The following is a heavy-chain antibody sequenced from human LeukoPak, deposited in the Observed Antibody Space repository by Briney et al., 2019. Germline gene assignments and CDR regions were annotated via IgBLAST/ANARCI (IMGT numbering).Heavy chain of an antibody. CDR1: GGSVSSYY. J-gene: IGHJ4*02. CDR3: ARVDSSNWYEYRGYFDY. Sequence: SETLSLTCTVSGGSVSSYYWSWIRQPPGKGLEWIGYIYYSGSINYNPSLKSRVTISVDTSKNQFSLKLSSVTAADTAVYYCARVDSSNWYEYRGYFDYWGQGTLVTVSS. V-gene: IGHV4-59*02. D-gene: IGHD6-13*01. CDR2: IYYSGSI.